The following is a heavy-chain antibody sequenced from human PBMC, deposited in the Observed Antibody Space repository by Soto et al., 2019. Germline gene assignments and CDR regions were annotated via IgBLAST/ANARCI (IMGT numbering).Heavy chain of an antibody. J-gene: IGHJ4*02. Sequence: EVQLVESGGGLVQPGGSLRLSCAASGFTVSSNYMSWVRQAPGKGLEWVSVIYSGGSTYYADSVKGRFTISRDNSKNTLYLQRNSLRAEDAAGYYCGTSRYEAGYFDYWGQGTLVTVSS. V-gene: IGHV3-66*01. CDR2: IYSGGST. D-gene: IGHD5-12*01. CDR1: GFTVSSNY. CDR3: GTSRYEAGYFDY.